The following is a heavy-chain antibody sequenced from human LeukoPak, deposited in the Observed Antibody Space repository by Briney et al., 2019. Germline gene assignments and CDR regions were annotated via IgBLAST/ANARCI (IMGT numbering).Heavy chain of an antibody. D-gene: IGHD2-15*01. J-gene: IGHJ3*02. Sequence: PSETLSLTCAVSGYSISSAYNWGWIRLPPGKGLEWIGSLFHSESTYYNPSLKSRVTISVDTSKNQFSLKLSSVTAADTAVYYCARDERYCSGVSCYVTAFDIWGQGTMVTVSS. V-gene: IGHV4-38-2*02. CDR2: LFHSEST. CDR1: GYSISSAYN. CDR3: ARDERYCSGVSCYVTAFDI.